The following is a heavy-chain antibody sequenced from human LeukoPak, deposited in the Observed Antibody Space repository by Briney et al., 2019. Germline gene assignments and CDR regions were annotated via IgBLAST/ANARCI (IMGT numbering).Heavy chain of an antibody. D-gene: IGHD1-26*01. J-gene: IGHJ1*01. V-gene: IGHV3-48*03. Sequence: GGSLRLSCAASGFTFSSYEMNWVRQAPGKGLEWVSYISSSDSTIYYADSVKGRFTISRDNAKNSVYLQMNSLRAEDTALYYCARDWSSGRHDEYFPHWGQGTLVTVSS. CDR1: GFTFSSYE. CDR3: ARDWSSGRHDEYFPH. CDR2: ISSSDSTI.